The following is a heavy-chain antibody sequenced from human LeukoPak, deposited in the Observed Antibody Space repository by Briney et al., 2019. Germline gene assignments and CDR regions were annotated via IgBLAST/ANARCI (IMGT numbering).Heavy chain of an antibody. CDR2: INPNSGGT. V-gene: IGHV1-2*02. CDR1: GYTFTGYY. Sequence: ASVKVSCKASGYTFTGYYMHWVRQAPGQGLEWMGWINPNSGGTNYAQKFQGRVTRTRDTSISTAYMELSRLRSDDTAVYYCATATYYDFWSGYYGYYGMDVWGQGTTVTVSS. J-gene: IGHJ6*02. D-gene: IGHD3-3*01. CDR3: ATATYYDFWSGYYGYYGMDV.